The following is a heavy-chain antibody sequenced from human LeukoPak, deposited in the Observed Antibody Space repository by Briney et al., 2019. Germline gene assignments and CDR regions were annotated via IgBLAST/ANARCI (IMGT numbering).Heavy chain of an antibody. Sequence: ASVKVSCKASGYTFTSYFMHWVRQAPGQGLEWMGIINPSGGSASYAQKFQGRVTMTRDTSTSTVYLELSSLRSEDTAVYYCARAYSSSSPFDYWGQGTLVTVSS. CDR3: ARAYSSSSPFDY. CDR2: INPSGGSA. D-gene: IGHD6-6*01. V-gene: IGHV1-46*01. J-gene: IGHJ4*02. CDR1: GYTFTSYF.